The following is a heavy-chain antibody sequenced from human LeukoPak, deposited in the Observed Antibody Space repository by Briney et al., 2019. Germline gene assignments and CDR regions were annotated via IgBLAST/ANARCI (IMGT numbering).Heavy chain of an antibody. CDR3: AKDRVWFGELLYYFDY. CDR2: IRYDGSNK. V-gene: IGHV3-30*02. D-gene: IGHD3-10*01. CDR1: GFTFSSYG. Sequence: PGGSLRLSCAASGFTFSSYGMHWVRQAPGKGLEWVAFIRYDGSNKYYADSVKGRFTISRDNSKNTLYLQMNSLRAEDTAVYYCAKDRVWFGELLYYFDYWGQGTLVTVSS. J-gene: IGHJ4*02.